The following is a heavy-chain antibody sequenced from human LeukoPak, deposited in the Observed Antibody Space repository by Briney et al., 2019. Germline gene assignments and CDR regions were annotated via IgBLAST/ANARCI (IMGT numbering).Heavy chain of an antibody. J-gene: IGHJ4*02. CDR3: ARDYVGYFDY. Sequence: GGSLRLSCAASGFTFSSYAMHWVRQAPGKGLEWVAVIRYDGSNKYYADSVKGRFTISRDNSKNTLYLQMNSLRAEDTAVYYCARDYVGYFDYWGQGTLVTVSS. D-gene: IGHD2-15*01. CDR2: IRYDGSNK. CDR1: GFTFSSYA. V-gene: IGHV3-33*08.